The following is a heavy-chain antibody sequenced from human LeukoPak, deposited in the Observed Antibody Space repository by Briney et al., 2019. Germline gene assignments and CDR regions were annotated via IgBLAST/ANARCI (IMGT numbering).Heavy chain of an antibody. CDR2: IYYSGST. J-gene: IGHJ4*02. Sequence: SETLSLTCTVSGGSTSSGDYYWSWIRQPPGKGLEWIGYIYYSGSTYYNPSLKSRVTISVDTSKNQFSLKLSSVTAADTAVYYCARDPAAYSNDAHDFDYWGQGTLVTVSS. D-gene: IGHD4-11*01. CDR3: ARDPAAYSNDAHDFDY. V-gene: IGHV4-30-4*08. CDR1: GGSTSSGDYY.